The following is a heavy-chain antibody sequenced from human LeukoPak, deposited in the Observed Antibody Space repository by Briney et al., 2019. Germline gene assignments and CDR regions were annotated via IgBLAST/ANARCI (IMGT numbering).Heavy chain of an antibody. CDR2: FYTSGST. CDR1: GGSISSGSYY. Sequence: SETLSLTCTVSGGSISSGSYYWSWIRQPAGKGLEGIVRFYTSGSTNYNPSLKSRVTMSVDTSKNQFSLKLSSVTAVDTAVYYCASAWGYSYGYYFDYWGQGTLVTVSS. J-gene: IGHJ4*02. CDR3: ASAWGYSYGYYFDY. V-gene: IGHV4-61*02. D-gene: IGHD5-18*01.